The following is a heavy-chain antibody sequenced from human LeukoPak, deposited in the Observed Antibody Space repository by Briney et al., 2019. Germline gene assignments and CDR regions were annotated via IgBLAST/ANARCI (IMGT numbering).Heavy chain of an antibody. D-gene: IGHD3-22*01. CDR3: ARESFNYYDSSGYTP. CDR2: INTNTGNP. CDR1: GYTFTTYA. V-gene: IGHV7-4-1*02. J-gene: IGHJ4*02. Sequence: ASVKVSCKASGYTFTTYAMNWVRPAPGQGLEWMGWINTNTGNPTYAQGFTGRFVFSLDTSVSTAYLQISSLKAEDTAVYYCARESFNYYDSSGYTPWGQGTLVTVSS.